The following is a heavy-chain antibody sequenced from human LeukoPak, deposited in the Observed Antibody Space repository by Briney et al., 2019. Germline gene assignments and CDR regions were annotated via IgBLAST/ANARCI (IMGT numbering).Heavy chain of an antibody. CDR3: ARVINSALDI. Sequence: SETLSLTCAVYGGSFSGYYWSWIRQPPGKGLEWIGEINHSGSTNYNPSLRSRVTISVDTSKNQFSLKLSSVTAADTAVYYCARVINSALDIWGQGTMVTVSS. CDR2: INHSGST. D-gene: IGHD2/OR15-2a*01. V-gene: IGHV4-34*01. CDR1: GGSFSGYY. J-gene: IGHJ3*02.